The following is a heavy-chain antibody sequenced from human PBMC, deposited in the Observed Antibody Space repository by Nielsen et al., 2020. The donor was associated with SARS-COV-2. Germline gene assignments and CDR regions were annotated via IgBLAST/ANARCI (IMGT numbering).Heavy chain of an antibody. CDR2: ISYDGSNK. J-gene: IGHJ4*02. CDR1: GFTFSSYG. D-gene: IGHD6-19*01. V-gene: IGHV3-30*03. CDR3: ARESIAVAGGVDY. Sequence: GASLKISCAASGFTFSSYGMHWVRQAPGKGLEWVAVISYDGSNKYYADSVKGRFTISRDNSKNTLYLQMNSLRAEDTAVYYCARESIAVAGGVDYWGQGTLVTVSS.